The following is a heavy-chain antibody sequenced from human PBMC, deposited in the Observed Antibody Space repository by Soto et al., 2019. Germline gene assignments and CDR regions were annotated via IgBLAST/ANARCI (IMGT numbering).Heavy chain of an antibody. CDR3: ARRYCRGGSCPWAFDI. D-gene: IGHD2-15*01. Sequence: EVQLLESGGGLVQPGGSLRLSCAASGFIFSSYAMSWVRQAPGKGLEWVSVISGSGGSTYYADSVKGRFTISRDNSKNTLYLKMNSLRAEDTAVYYCARRYCRGGSCPWAFDIWGQGTMSPSLQ. CDR2: ISGSGGST. CDR1: GFIFSSYA. J-gene: IGHJ3*02. V-gene: IGHV3-23*01.